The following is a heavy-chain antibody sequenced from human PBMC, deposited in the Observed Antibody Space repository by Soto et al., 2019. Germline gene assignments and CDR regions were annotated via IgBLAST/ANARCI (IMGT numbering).Heavy chain of an antibody. V-gene: IGHV1-3*01. Sequence: SVKVSCKASGYTFISYAIHWVRQAPGQRLEWMGWINAGNGNTKYSQKFQGRVTITRDTSASTAYMELTSLRSEDTAVYYCARDLQGLYYFDYWGQGTLVTVYS. J-gene: IGHJ4*02. CDR3: ARDLQGLYYFDY. CDR2: INAGNGNT. CDR1: GYTFISYA.